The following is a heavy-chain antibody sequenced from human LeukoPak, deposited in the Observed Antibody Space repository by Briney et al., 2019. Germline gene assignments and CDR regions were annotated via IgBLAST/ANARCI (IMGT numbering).Heavy chain of an antibody. CDR3: AKGPSRYSSSWNDAFDI. V-gene: IGHV3-30*02. CDR1: GFTFSSYG. CDR2: IRYDGSNK. D-gene: IGHD6-13*01. Sequence: GGSLRLSCAASGFTFSSYGMHWVRQAPGKGLEWVAFIRYDGSNKYYADSVKGRFTISRDNSKNTLYLQMNSLRAEDTAVYYCAKGPSRYSSSWNDAFDIWGQGTMVTVSS. J-gene: IGHJ3*02.